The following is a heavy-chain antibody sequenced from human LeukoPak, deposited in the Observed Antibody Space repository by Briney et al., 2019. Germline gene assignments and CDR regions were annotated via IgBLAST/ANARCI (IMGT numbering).Heavy chain of an antibody. Sequence: ASVKVSCKASGYTFTGYYMHWVRQAPGQGLEWMGWINPNSGGTNYAQKFQGRVTMTRDTSISTAYMELSSLRSDDTAVYYCARDPYYYDSSGHRFDSWGQGTLVTVSS. CDR1: GYTFTGYY. D-gene: IGHD3-22*01. J-gene: IGHJ4*02. CDR2: INPNSGGT. V-gene: IGHV1-2*02. CDR3: ARDPYYYDSSGHRFDS.